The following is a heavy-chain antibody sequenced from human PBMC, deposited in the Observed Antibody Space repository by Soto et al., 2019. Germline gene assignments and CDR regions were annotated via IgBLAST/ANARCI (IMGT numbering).Heavy chain of an antibody. CDR3: ARGDSYDSSGFPNL. J-gene: IGHJ4*02. Sequence: QVQLQESGPGLVKPSQTLSLTCTVSGDSISTGGHYWNWIRQHPGKGLEWIGYIYYSGSTYYNPSLKSRVTISIDTSKKQFSLKLSSVTAADTAVYYCARGDSYDSSGFPNLWGQGTLVTVSS. CDR1: GDSISTGGHY. CDR2: IYYSGST. D-gene: IGHD3-22*01. V-gene: IGHV4-31*03.